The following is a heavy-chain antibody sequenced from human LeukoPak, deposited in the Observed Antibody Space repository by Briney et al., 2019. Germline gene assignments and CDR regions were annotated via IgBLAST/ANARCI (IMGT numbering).Heavy chain of an antibody. CDR2: ISYDGSNK. D-gene: IGHD5-18*01. V-gene: IGHV3-30*03. CDR1: GFTFSSYG. Sequence: GGSLRLSCAASGFTFSSYGMHWVRQAPGKGLEWVAVISYDGSNKYYADSVKGRFTISRDNSKDTLYLQMNSLRAEDTAVYYCASSRGYSYGPFDYWGHGTLVTVSS. J-gene: IGHJ4*01. CDR3: ASSRGYSYGPFDY.